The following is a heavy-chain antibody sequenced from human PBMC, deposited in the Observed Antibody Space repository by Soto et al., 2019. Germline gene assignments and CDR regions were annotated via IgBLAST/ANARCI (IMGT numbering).Heavy chain of an antibody. CDR1: GFTFSDYG. V-gene: IGHV3-30*18. Sequence: QVQLVESGGGVVQPGRSLRLSCAASGFTFSDYGIHWVRQAPGKGLEWVAVISYEGSKTYYADSVKGRFTISRDNSKNTLYLQMASLRPEDTAVYYWAKDHWAAYRGYAIRYDLDVWGQGTTVTVSS. CDR3: AKDHWAAYRGYAIRYDLDV. CDR2: ISYEGSKT. J-gene: IGHJ6*02. D-gene: IGHD5-12*01.